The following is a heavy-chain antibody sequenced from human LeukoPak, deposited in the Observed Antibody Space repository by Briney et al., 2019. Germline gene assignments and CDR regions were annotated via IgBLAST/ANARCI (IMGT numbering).Heavy chain of an antibody. CDR2: IYYSGST. Sequence: SETLSLTCTVSGGSISSYYWSWIREPPGKGLEWIGYIYYSGSTNYNPSLTSRVTISVDTSKNQFSLKLSSVTAADTAVYYCARALPLMDVWGQGTTVTVSS. J-gene: IGHJ6*02. CDR1: GGSISSYY. V-gene: IGHV4-59*01. CDR3: ARALPLMDV.